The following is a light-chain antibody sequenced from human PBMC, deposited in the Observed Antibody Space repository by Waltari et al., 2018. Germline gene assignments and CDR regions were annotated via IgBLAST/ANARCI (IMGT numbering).Light chain of an antibody. Sequence: DIQMTQSPSSLSASVGDRVTLICQASQDLGNFVNWYQQKPWEAPRLLINDATRLEPRVPSRFSWSVSGAEFTLTISNLQPEDVAKYYCQQYDYRPPSFGGGTKVAI. V-gene: IGKV1-33*01. CDR2: DAT. J-gene: IGKJ4*01. CDR1: QDLGNF. CDR3: QQYDYRPPS.